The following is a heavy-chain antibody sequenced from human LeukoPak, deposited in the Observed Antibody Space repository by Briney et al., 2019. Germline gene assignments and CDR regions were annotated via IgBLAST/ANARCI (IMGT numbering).Heavy chain of an antibody. D-gene: IGHD3-3*02. V-gene: IGHV3-64*01. J-gene: IGHJ4*02. CDR3: AKDLATLGY. CDR1: GFTFSSYI. CDR2: ISSNGGST. Sequence: GGSLRLSCAASGFTFSSYIMHWVRQAPGKGLEYVSAISSNGGSTYYANSVKGRFTISRDNSKNTLYLQMNSLRAEDTAVYYCAKDLATLGYWGQGTLVTVSS.